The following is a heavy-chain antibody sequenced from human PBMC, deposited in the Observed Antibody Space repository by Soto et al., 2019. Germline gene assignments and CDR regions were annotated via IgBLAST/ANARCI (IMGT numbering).Heavy chain of an antibody. J-gene: IGHJ4*02. D-gene: IGHD1-26*01. V-gene: IGHV4-59*01. Sequence: SEILSLTCTVSGGSISSYYWSWIRQPPGKGLEWIGYIYYSGGTNYNPSLKSRVTISVDTSKNQFSLKLSSVTAADTAVYYCATRVGAKDYFDYWGQGTLVTVSS. CDR1: GGSISSYY. CDR2: IYYSGGT. CDR3: ATRVGAKDYFDY.